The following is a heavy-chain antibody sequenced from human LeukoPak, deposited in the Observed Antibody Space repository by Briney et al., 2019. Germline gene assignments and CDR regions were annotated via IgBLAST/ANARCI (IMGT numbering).Heavy chain of an antibody. Sequence: PGGSLRLSCAASGFTFSSYAMSWVRQAPGKGLEWVSVISGSGGSTHYADSVKGRFTISRDNSKSTLYLQMNSLGAEDTAVYYCAKRCSGSSCPHYYFDYWGQGTLVTVSS. D-gene: IGHD2-15*01. CDR2: ISGSGGST. CDR1: GFTFSSYA. J-gene: IGHJ4*02. CDR3: AKRCSGSSCPHYYFDY. V-gene: IGHV3-23*01.